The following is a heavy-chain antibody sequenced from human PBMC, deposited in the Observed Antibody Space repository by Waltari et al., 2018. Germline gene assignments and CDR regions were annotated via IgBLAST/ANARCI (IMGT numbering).Heavy chain of an antibody. CDR2: INHSGST. J-gene: IGHJ4*02. CDR1: GGSFRGYY. V-gene: IGHV4-34*01. D-gene: IGHD6-13*01. CDR3: ARGRYSRRYFDY. Sequence: QVQLQQWGAGLLKPSETLSLTCAVYGGSFRGYYWSWIRQPPGKGLEWIGEINHSGSTNYNPSLKSRVTISVDTSKNQFSLKLSSVTTADTAVYYCARGRYSRRYFDYWGQGTLVTVSS.